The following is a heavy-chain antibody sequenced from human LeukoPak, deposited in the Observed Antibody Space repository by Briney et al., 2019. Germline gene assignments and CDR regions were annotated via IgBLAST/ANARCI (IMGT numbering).Heavy chain of an antibody. V-gene: IGHV3-21*01. CDR2: ISSSSSYI. CDR3: ARGGIAGSGNAFDI. J-gene: IGHJ3*02. Sequence: AGGSLRLSCAASGFTFSSYSMNWVRQAPGKGLEWVSSISSSSSYIYYADSVKGRFTISRDNAKNSLYLQMNSLRAEDTAVYYCARGGIAGSGNAFDIWGQGTMVTVSS. D-gene: IGHD3-10*01. CDR1: GFTFSSYS.